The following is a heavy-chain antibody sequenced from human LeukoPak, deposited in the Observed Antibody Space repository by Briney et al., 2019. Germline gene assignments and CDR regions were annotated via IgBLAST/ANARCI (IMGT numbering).Heavy chain of an antibody. Sequence: SETLSLTCIVSGGSISSYYWSWIRQPAGKGLEWIGRIYTSGSTNYNPSLKSRVTMSVDTSKNQFSLKLSSVTAADTAVYYCARGNYDSSGYYAPLSWFDPWGQGTLVTVSS. CDR2: IYTSGST. CDR3: ARGNYDSSGYYAPLSWFDP. CDR1: GGSISSYY. J-gene: IGHJ5*02. V-gene: IGHV4-4*07. D-gene: IGHD3-22*01.